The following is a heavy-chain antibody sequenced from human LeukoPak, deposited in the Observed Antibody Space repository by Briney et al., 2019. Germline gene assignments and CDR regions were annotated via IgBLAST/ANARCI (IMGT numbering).Heavy chain of an antibody. CDR3: AGLIRPGWFDP. J-gene: IGHJ5*02. CDR2: IYYSGIT. CDR1: GGSISSSGYY. V-gene: IGHV4-39*01. D-gene: IGHD1-14*01. Sequence: SETLSLTCIVSGGSISSSGYYWGWIRQPPGKGLEWIGSIYYSGITYYNPSLKSRVTISVDTSKNQFSLKLSSVTAADTAVYYCAGLIRPGWFDPWGQGTLVTVSS.